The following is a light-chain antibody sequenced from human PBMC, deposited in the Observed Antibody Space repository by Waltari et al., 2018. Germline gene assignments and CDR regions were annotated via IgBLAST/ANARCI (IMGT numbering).Light chain of an antibody. CDR1: QSVGRP. V-gene: IGKV3-20*01. CDR2: GAS. CDR3: QRYVRLPAT. J-gene: IGKJ1*01. Sequence: EIVLTQSPGTLSLSPGERATLSCRASQSVGRPLAWYQLKPGQAPRLLIYGASTRATGTPDRFSGSGSGTDFSLTISRLEPEDFAVYFCQRYVRLPATFGQGTRVEV.